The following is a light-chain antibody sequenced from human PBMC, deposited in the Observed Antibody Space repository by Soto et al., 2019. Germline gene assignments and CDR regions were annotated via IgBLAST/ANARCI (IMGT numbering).Light chain of an antibody. Sequence: QSVLTQPASVSGSPGQSITISCTGTSSDVGSYNLVSWYQQHPGKAPKLMIYEGTKRPSRVSNRFSGSKSGNTASLTISGLQAEDEADYYCCSYASTSTFQEVLFGGGTKLTVL. J-gene: IGLJ2*01. CDR3: CSYASTSTFQEVL. CDR1: SSDVGSYNL. CDR2: EGT. V-gene: IGLV2-23*03.